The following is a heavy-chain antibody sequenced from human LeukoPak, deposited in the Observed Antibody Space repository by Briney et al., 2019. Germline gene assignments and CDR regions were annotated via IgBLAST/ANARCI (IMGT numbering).Heavy chain of an antibody. V-gene: IGHV1-2*02. CDR2: ISPRSGDT. Sequence: ASVKVSFKASGYSFTDYYMHWVRQAPGQGLEWMGWISPRSGDTSYAQKFQGRVTMTRDTSINTVDMDLSGLTSDDTAVFYCARGREIHGGSDTKLDDYWGQGTLVTVSS. CDR3: ARGREIHGGSDTKLDDY. J-gene: IGHJ4*02. D-gene: IGHD3-10*01. CDR1: GYSFTDYY.